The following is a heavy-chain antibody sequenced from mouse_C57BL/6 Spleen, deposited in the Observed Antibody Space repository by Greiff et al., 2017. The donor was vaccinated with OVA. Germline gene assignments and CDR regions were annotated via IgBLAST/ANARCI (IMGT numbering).Heavy chain of an antibody. J-gene: IGHJ1*03. Sequence: VQLQQSGAELARPGASVKLSCKASGYTFTSYGISWVKQRTGQGLEWIGEIYPRSGNTYYNEKFKGKATLTADKSSSTAYMELRSLTSEDAAVYFCGSVVADWYFDVWGTGTTVTVSS. CDR3: GSVVADWYFDV. D-gene: IGHD1-1*01. CDR2: IYPRSGNT. CDR1: GYTFTSYG. V-gene: IGHV1-81*01.